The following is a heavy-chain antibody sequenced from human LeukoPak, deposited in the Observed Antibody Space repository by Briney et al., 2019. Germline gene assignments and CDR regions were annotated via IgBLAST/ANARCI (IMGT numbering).Heavy chain of an antibody. V-gene: IGHV4-39*01. CDR1: GGSITSSGYY. Sequence: SETLSLTCTVSGGSITSSGYYWGWIRQPPGKGLEWSGSIYYSGRAYYNPSLKSRVTTSVDTSKNQFSLKLSIVSAAETAVYYCARHTLWVKTCRIAAAGYFDYWGQGTLVTVSS. D-gene: IGHD6-13*01. J-gene: IGHJ4*02. CDR3: ARHTLWVKTCRIAAAGYFDY. CDR2: IYYSGRA.